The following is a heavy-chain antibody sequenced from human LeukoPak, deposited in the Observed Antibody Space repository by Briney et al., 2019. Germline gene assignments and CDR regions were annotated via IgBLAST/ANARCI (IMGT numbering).Heavy chain of an antibody. CDR1: GFTFSSYA. CDR3: ARERGEWELLRGYYYYGMDV. CDR2: ISYDGSNK. V-gene: IGHV3-30-3*01. D-gene: IGHD1-26*01. Sequence: PGRSLRLSCAASGFTFSSYAMHWVRQAPGKGLEWVAVISYDGSNKYYAGSVKGRFTTSRDNSKNTLYLQMNSLRAGDTAVYYCARERGEWELLRGYYYYGMDVWGQGTTVTVSS. J-gene: IGHJ6*02.